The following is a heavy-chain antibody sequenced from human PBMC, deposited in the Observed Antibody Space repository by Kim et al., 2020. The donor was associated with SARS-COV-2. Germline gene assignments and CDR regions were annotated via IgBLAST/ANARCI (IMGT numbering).Heavy chain of an antibody. CDR2: ITNGAGAT. D-gene: IGHD2-8*01. CDR3: AKEGGRYCTIGVCYPDY. J-gene: IGHJ4*02. V-gene: IGHV3-23*01. Sequence: GGSLRLSCAASGFTFSNYAMTWVRQAPGKGLEWVSGITNGAGATFYADSVKGRFTISRDNSKNTVYLQMDSLRAEDTAEYYCAKEGGRYCTIGVCYPDYWGQGALVTVSS. CDR1: GFTFSNYA.